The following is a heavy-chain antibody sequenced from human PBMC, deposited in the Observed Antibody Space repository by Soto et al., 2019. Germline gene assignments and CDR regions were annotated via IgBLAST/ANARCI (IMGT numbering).Heavy chain of an antibody. Sequence: QLQLQESGPGLVKPSETLSLTCTVSGGSISSSSYYWGWIRPPPGKGLEWIGRIYYSGSTYYNPSLKSRVTISVDTSKNQFSLKLSSVTAADTAVYYCARHTPAISISDHWGQGTLVTVSS. D-gene: IGHD2-15*01. V-gene: IGHV4-39*01. CDR3: ARHTPAISISDH. CDR2: IYYSGST. J-gene: IGHJ4*02. CDR1: GGSISSSSYY.